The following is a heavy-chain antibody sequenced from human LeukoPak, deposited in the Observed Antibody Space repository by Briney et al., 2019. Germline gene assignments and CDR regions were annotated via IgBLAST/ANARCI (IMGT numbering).Heavy chain of an antibody. CDR2: IYYSGST. V-gene: IGHV4-59*01. D-gene: IGHD1-7*01. Sequence: SETLSLTCTVSGGSISSYYWSWIRQPPGKGLEWIGYIYYSGSTNYNPSLKGRVTISVDTSKNQFSLKLSSVTAADTAVYYCARDSSITGTTTFDYWGQGTLVTVSS. CDR1: GGSISSYY. CDR3: ARDSSITGTTTFDY. J-gene: IGHJ4*02.